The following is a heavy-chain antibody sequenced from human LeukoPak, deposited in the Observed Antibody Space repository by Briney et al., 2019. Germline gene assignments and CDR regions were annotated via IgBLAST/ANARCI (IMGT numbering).Heavy chain of an antibody. CDR2: ISESSSFI. D-gene: IGHD3-10*01. CDR1: GFTFRNYN. J-gene: IGHJ6*03. CDR3: ARSGRGVDSFYFYMDV. Sequence: GGSLRLSCAASGFTFRNYNMNWVRQAPGKGLEWVSSISESSSFIQYADSLKGRFTISRDNAKNSLYLQMNSLRAEDTAVYYCARSGRGVDSFYFYMDVWGKGTTVTVSS. V-gene: IGHV3-21*01.